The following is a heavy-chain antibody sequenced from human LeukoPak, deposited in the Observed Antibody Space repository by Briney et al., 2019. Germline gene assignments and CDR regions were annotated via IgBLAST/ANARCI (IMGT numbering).Heavy chain of an antibody. CDR2: ISSSGSTI. D-gene: IGHD1-1*01. J-gene: IGHJ3*02. Sequence: GGSLRLSCAASGFTFSSYEMNWVRQAPGKGLEWVSYISSSGSTIYYADSVKGRFTISRDNSKNSLYLQMNSLRAEDTAVYYCARAPDPGAFDIWGQGTMVTVSS. V-gene: IGHV3-48*03. CDR1: GFTFSSYE. CDR3: ARAPDPGAFDI.